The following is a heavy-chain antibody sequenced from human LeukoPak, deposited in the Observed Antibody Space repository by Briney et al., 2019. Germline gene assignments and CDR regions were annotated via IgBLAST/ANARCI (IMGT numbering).Heavy chain of an antibody. CDR2: ISAYNGNT. V-gene: IGHV1-18*01. J-gene: IGHJ4*02. CDR1: GYTFTSYG. Sequence: ASVKVSCKASGYTFTSYGISWVRQAPGQGLEWMGWISAYNGNTNYAQKLQGRVTMTRNTSISTAYMELSSLRSEDTAVYYCARGLETYYYGSGSPVKNDYWGQGTLVTVSS. CDR3: ARGLETYYYGSGSPVKNDY. D-gene: IGHD3-10*01.